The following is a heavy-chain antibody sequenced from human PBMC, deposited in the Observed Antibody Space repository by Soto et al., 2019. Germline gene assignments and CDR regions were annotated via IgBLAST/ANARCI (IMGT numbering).Heavy chain of an antibody. D-gene: IGHD3-10*01. V-gene: IGHV4-34*01. Sequence: PSETLSLTCAFYGGSFSGYYWSLIRQPPGKGLEWIGEINHSGSTNYNPSLKSRVTISVDTSKNQFSLKLSSVTAADTAVYYCARVGRTMVRGVILGYFDYWGQGTLVTVSS. J-gene: IGHJ4*02. CDR1: GGSFSGYY. CDR2: INHSGST. CDR3: ARVGRTMVRGVILGYFDY.